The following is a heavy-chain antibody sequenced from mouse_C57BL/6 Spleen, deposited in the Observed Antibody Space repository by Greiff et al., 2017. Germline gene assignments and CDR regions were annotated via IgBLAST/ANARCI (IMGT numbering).Heavy chain of an antibody. J-gene: IGHJ1*03. V-gene: IGHV1-55*01. CDR2: ISPGSGST. Sequence: QVQLQQPGAELVKPGASVKMSCKASGYTFTSYWITWVKQRPGQGLEWIGDISPGSGSTNYNEKFKSKATLTVDKSSSTAYMQLSSLTSEDSSVFYCARYYYGSSYEYFDVWGTGTTVTVSS. CDR3: ARYYYGSSYEYFDV. D-gene: IGHD1-1*01. CDR1: GYTFTSYW.